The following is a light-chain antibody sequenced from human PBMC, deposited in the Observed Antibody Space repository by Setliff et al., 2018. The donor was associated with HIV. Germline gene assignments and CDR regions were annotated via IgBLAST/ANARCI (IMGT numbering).Light chain of an antibody. CDR3: CSYVGSYSYI. CDR2: DAS. J-gene: IGLJ1*01. V-gene: IGLV2-11*01. Sequence: QSALTQPRSVSGSPGQTVTLSCTGSTIDVGNYNYVSWYQQYPGKAPKLIIFDASRRPSGVPDRFSGSKSQNTASLTISGLQPEDEADYYCCSYVGSYSYIFGSGTKVTVL. CDR1: TIDVGNYNY.